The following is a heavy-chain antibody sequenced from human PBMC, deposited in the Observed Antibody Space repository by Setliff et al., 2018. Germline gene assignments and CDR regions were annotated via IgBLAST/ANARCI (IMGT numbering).Heavy chain of an antibody. CDR2: IRSKAYGGTT. Sequence: GGSLRLSCTASGFTFGDYAMSWVRQAPRKGLEWVGLIRSKAYGGTTEYAASVKGRFTISRDDSKSIAYLQMNSLKTEDTAVYYCARDRIREYYYYYMDVWGKGTTVTVSS. J-gene: IGHJ6*03. CDR1: GFTFGDYA. V-gene: IGHV3-49*04. CDR3: ARDRIREYYYYYMDV.